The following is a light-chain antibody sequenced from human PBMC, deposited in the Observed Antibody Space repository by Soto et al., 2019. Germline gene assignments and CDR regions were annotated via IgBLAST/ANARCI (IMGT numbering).Light chain of an antibody. CDR2: GAS. V-gene: IGKV1-5*01. J-gene: IGKJ4*01. CDR1: QIIYNW. Sequence: DIQMTQSPPTLSASLGDRATITCRASQIIYNWLVWYQQKPGQAPKLLISGASTLESGVPSRFSGSGSGTEFTLTISSLQAEDVAVYYCLQHNSYPLTFGGGTKVDIK. CDR3: LQHNSYPLT.